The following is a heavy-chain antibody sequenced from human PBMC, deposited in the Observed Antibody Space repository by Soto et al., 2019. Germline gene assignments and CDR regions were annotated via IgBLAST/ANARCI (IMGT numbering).Heavy chain of an antibody. J-gene: IGHJ4*02. D-gene: IGHD5-18*01. Sequence: ASVKVSCKASGGTFSSYAISWVRQAPGQGLEWMGGIIPIFGTANYAQKFQGRVTITADKSTSTAYMELSSLRSEDTAVYYCASAPDSYGNDYWGQGTLVTVSS. CDR2: IIPIFGTA. V-gene: IGHV1-69*06. CDR1: GGTFSSYA. CDR3: ASAPDSYGNDY.